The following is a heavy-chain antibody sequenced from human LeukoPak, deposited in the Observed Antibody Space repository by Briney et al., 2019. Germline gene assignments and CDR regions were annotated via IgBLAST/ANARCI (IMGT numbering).Heavy chain of an antibody. CDR3: AKGIGGVISRAPCDY. J-gene: IGHJ4*02. V-gene: IGHV3-23*01. CDR2: ISGSGGST. Sequence: PGGSLRLSCAASGFTFSSYAMSWVRQAPGKGLEWVSAISGSGGSTYYADSVKGRFTISRDNSKNTLYLQMNSLRAEDTAVYYCAKGIGGVISRAPCDYWGQGTLVTVSS. D-gene: IGHD3-16*02. CDR1: GFTFSSYA.